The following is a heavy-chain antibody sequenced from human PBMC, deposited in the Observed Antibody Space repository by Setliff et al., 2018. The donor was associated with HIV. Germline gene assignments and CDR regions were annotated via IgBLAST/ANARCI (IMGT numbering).Heavy chain of an antibody. CDR3: ARNRVPDSDYYYMDV. D-gene: IGHD3-22*01. CDR2: IIPFLGIA. CDR1: GGTFSRYP. V-gene: IGHV1-69*10. Sequence: ASVKVSCKASGGTFSRYPISWVRQAPGQGLEWMGGIIPFLGIANNAQKFQGRLTITADKSTSTAYMELSSLRSEDTAVYYCARNRVPDSDYYYMDVWGKGTTVTSP. J-gene: IGHJ6*03.